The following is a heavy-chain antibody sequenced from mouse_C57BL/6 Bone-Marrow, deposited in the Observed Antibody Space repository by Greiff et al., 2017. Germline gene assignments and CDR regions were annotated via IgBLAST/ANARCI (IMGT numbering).Heavy chain of an antibody. D-gene: IGHD2-4*01. J-gene: IGHJ4*01. CDR1: GYTFTDYY. V-gene: IGHV1-26*01. CDR3: ARRRSTMITTRGDYYAMDY. Sequence: EVQLQQSGPELVKPGASVKISCKASGYTFTDYYMNWVKQSHGKSLEWIGDINPNNGGTSYNQKFKGKATLTVDKSSSTAYMELRSQTSEDSAVYYCARRRSTMITTRGDYYAMDYWGQGTSVTVSS. CDR2: INPNNGGT.